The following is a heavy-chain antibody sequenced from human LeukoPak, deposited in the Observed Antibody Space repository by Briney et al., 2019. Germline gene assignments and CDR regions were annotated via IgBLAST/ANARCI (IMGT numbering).Heavy chain of an antibody. Sequence: GGSLRLSCAASGFTFSSYGMHWVRQAPGKGLEWVAVIWYDGSNKYYADSVKGRFTISRDNSKNTLYLQMNSLRAEDTAVYYCARDADGYLFDYWGQGTLVTVSS. D-gene: IGHD5-24*01. CDR2: IWYDGSNK. V-gene: IGHV3-33*01. CDR3: ARDADGYLFDY. J-gene: IGHJ4*02. CDR1: GFTFSSYG.